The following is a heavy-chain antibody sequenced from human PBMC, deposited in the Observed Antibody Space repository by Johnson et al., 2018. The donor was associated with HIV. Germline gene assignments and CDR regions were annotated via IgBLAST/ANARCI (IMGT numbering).Heavy chain of an antibody. CDR3: ARVPDYGDYGDAFDL. Sequence: VQLVESGGGLIQPGGSLRLSCAASGFTVSSNYMSWVRQAPGKGLEWVSLIYSGGSTYYADSVKGRFTISRDNSKNTLYLQMKSLRAEDTAVYYCARVPDYGDYGDAFDLWGQGTMVTVSS. D-gene: IGHD4-17*01. J-gene: IGHJ3*01. V-gene: IGHV3-53*01. CDR2: IYSGGST. CDR1: GFTVSSNY.